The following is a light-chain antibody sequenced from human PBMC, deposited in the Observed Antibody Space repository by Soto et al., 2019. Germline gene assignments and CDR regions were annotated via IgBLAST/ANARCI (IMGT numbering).Light chain of an antibody. V-gene: IGKV3-20*01. CDR2: GAS. CDR3: QQYDSSSYT. CDR1: QSVSSSY. J-gene: IGKJ2*01. Sequence: EIVLTQSPGTLSLSPGERATLSCRASQSVSSSYLAWYQQKPGQAPRLLIFGASTRATDIPDRFSGSGSGTDSTLTISRLEAEDCVLYYCQQYDSSSYTFGQGTKLQIK.